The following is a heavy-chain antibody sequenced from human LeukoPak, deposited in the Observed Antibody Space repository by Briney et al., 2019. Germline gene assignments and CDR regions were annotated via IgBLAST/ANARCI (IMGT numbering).Heavy chain of an antibody. V-gene: IGHV3-30*02. CDR2: IPHDGSNE. D-gene: IGHD3-16*01. Sequence: GGSLRLSCAVSGFTLSNYGMHWVRQAPGKGLEWVAFIPHDGSNECYADSVKGRFTISRDNSKNTLYLQMNSLRAEDTAVYYCARSHDYVWGDYYLDYWGQGTLVTVSS. CDR3: ARSHDYVWGDYYLDY. J-gene: IGHJ4*02. CDR1: GFTLSNYG.